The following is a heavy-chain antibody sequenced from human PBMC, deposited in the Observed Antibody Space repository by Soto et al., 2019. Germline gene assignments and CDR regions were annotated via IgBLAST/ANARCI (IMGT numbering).Heavy chain of an antibody. CDR3: ARDPTYYYDSSGPTARGGMDV. CDR1: GGSISSGGYY. Sequence: PSETLFLTCTVSGGSISSGGYYWSWIRQHPGKGLEWIGYIYYSGSTYYNPSLKSRVTISVDTSKNQFSLKLSSVTAADTAVYYCARDPTYYYDSSGPTARGGMDVWGQGTTVTVSS. D-gene: IGHD3-22*01. CDR2: IYYSGST. V-gene: IGHV4-31*03. J-gene: IGHJ6*02.